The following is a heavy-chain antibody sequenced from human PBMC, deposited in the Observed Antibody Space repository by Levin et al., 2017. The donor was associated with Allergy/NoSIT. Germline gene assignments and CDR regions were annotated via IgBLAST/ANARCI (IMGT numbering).Heavy chain of an antibody. CDR3: ARGSPDGYNHLFDY. Sequence: GESLKISCAASGFTFSSYAMHWVRQAPGKGLEWVAVISYDGSNKYYADSVKGRFTISRDNSKNTLYLQMNSLRAEDTAVYYCARGSPDGYNHLFDYWGQGTLVTVSS. J-gene: IGHJ4*02. D-gene: IGHD5-24*01. V-gene: IGHV3-30-3*01. CDR1: GFTFSSYA. CDR2: ISYDGSNK.